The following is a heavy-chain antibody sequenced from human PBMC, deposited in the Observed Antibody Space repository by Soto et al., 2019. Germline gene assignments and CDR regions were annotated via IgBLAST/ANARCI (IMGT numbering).Heavy chain of an antibody. CDR1: GFTFSDYY. V-gene: IGHV3-11*01. CDR3: ARDKNWNYRSYFDY. Sequence: GGSLRLSCAASGFTFSDYYMSWIRQAPGKGLEWVSYISSSGSTIYYADSVKGRFTISRDNAKNSLYLQMNSLRAEDTAVYYCARDKNWNYRSYFDYWGQGTLVTVSS. J-gene: IGHJ4*02. CDR2: ISSSGSTI. D-gene: IGHD1-7*01.